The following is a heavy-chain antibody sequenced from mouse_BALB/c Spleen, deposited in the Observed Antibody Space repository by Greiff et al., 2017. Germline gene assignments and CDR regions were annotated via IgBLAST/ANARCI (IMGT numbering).Heavy chain of an antibody. V-gene: IGHV1S41*01. CDR3: ALGQYYFDY. J-gene: IGHJ2*01. CDR2: IAPGSGST. D-gene: IGHD4-1*01. Sequence: DLVKPGASVKLSCKASGYTFTSYWINWIKQRPGQGLEWIGRIAPGSGSTYYNEMFKGKATLTVDTSSSTAYIQLSSLSSEDSAVYFCALGQYYFDYWGQGTTLTVSS. CDR1: GYTFTSYW.